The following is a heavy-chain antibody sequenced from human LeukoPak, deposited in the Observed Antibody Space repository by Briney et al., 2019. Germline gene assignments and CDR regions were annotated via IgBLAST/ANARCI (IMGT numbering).Heavy chain of an antibody. V-gene: IGHV3-11*01. CDR1: GFTFSDYY. CDR2: ISSSGSTI. CDR3: ARWVGGDYYDSSGYYKQYYYYGMDV. D-gene: IGHD3-22*01. J-gene: IGHJ6*02. Sequence: PGKSLRLSCAASGFTFSDYYMSWIRQAPGKGLEWVSYISSSGSTIYYADSVKGRFTISRDNAKNSLYLQMNSLRAEDTAVYYCARWVGGDYYDSSGYYKQYYYYGMDVWGQGTTVTVSS.